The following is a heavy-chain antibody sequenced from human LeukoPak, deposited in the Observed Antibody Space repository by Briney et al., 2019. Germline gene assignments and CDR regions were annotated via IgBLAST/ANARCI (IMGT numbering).Heavy chain of an antibody. V-gene: IGHV4-34*01. D-gene: IGHD2-2*02. CDR2: INHSRST. J-gene: IGHJ4*02. CDR3: ARGSAIVVVPAAIPSFDY. Sequence: SETLSLTCAVYGGSFSGYYWSWIRQPPGKGLEWIGEINHSRSTNYNPSLKSRVTISVDTSKNQFSLKLSSVTAADTAVYYCARGSAIVVVPAAIPSFDYWGQGTLVTVSS. CDR1: GGSFSGYY.